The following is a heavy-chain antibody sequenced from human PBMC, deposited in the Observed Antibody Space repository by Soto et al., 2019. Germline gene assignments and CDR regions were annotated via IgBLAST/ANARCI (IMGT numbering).Heavy chain of an antibody. CDR3: ARTHDFGYYYYGMDV. CDR1: GFTFSSCA. V-gene: IGHV3-21*01. J-gene: IGHJ6*02. Sequence: PGGSLRLSCAASGFTFSSCAMNRARQDPGKGLEWVSSISSSSSYIYYADSVKGRFTISRDNAKNSLYLQMNSLRAEDTAVYYCARTHDFGYYYYGMDVWGQGTTVTVSS. D-gene: IGHD3-16*01. CDR2: ISSSSSYI.